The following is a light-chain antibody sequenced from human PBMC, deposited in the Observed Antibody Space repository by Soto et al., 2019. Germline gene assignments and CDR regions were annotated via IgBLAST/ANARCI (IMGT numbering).Light chain of an antibody. J-gene: IGLJ2*01. CDR2: SNN. CDR3: AAWEDSLYVRR. Sequence: QSVLTQPPSASGTPGQRVTISCSGSSSNIGSNTVNWYQQRPGTAPKILIYSNNQRPSAVPDRFSGAKSGTSASLAISGRQSDDEADYYCAAWEDSLYVRRFGGGTKLTVL. V-gene: IGLV1-44*01. CDR1: SSNIGSNT.